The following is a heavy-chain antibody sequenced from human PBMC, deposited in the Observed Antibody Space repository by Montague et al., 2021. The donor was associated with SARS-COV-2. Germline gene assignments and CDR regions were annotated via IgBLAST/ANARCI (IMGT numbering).Heavy chain of an antibody. CDR1: GGSITGYY. J-gene: IGHJ3*02. V-gene: IGHV4-59*01. D-gene: IGHD4-23*01. Sequence: SETLSLTCTVSGGSITGYYWSWLRRSPGEGLEWIAYIYDGGAVNYNPSLGSRVTISTDTSKNQLSLKVNPVTAADTAVYYCVRDHPYGGPRGAYDIWGQGTVVTVSS. CDR2: IYDGGAV. CDR3: VRDHPYGGPRGAYDI.